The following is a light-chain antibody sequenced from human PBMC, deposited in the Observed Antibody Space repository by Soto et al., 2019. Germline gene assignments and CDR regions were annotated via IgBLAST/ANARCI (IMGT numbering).Light chain of an antibody. CDR3: QQYSTYPLT. J-gene: IGKJ4*01. CDR2: DAS. V-gene: IGKV1-5*01. CDR1: QSITTF. Sequence: VDRFTITCRASQSITTFLAWYQQKPGKAPQILIYDASKLEPGVPSRLSGGGSGTEFTLTISSLQPDDFATYYCQQYSTYPLTFGGGTKVDIK.